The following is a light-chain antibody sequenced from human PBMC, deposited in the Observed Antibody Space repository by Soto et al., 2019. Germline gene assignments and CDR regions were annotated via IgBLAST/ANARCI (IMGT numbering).Light chain of an antibody. CDR2: AAS. Sequence: DIQMTQSPPSLSAPVGDRVTITCRASQGIRNYVAWYQQIPGKAPKLLIYAASTLQSGVPSRFSGSGSGTDFTLTINGLQPEDVATYSCQKYSSVPVFGPGTKVEIK. J-gene: IGKJ3*01. V-gene: IGKV1-27*01. CDR3: QKYSSVPV. CDR1: QGIRNY.